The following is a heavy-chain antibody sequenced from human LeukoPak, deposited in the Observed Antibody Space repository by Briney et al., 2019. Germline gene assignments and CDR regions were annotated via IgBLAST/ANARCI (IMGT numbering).Heavy chain of an antibody. J-gene: IGHJ4*02. V-gene: IGHV3-7*01. Sequence: PGGSLRLSCAASASTFSSYWMTWVRQAPGEGLEWVANIKEDGSEKYYVDSVKGRFTISRDNAKNSLYLQMNSLRIKDTAVYYCARGGFSSSWYISRDYWGQGTLATVSS. D-gene: IGHD6-13*01. CDR2: IKEDGSEK. CDR3: ARGGFSSSWYISRDY. CDR1: ASTFSSYW.